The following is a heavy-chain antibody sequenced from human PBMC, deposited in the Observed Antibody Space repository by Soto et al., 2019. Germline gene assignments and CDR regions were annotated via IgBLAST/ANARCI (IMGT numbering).Heavy chain of an antibody. CDR1: GFTFSTYA. Sequence: GGSLRLSCSASGFTFSTYAMSCVRQAPGKGLEWVSASSASGGITYYADSVKGRFTISRDNSKNTVSLQLNGLKAEDTAVYYCARGQEWFISWGQGTLVTVSS. CDR2: SSASGGIT. V-gene: IGHV3-23*01. J-gene: IGHJ5*01. CDR3: ARGQEWFIS.